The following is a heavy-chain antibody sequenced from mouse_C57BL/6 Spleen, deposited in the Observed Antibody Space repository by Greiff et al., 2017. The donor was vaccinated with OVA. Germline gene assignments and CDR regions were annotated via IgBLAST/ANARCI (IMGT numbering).Heavy chain of an antibody. CDR3: ASSDSSGPYYFDY. CDR1: GFTFTDYY. V-gene: IGHV7-3*01. Sequence: EVQLQESGGGLVQPGGSLSLSCAASGFTFTDYYMSWVRQPPGKALEWLGFIRNKANGYTTEYSASVKGRFTISRDNSQSILYLQMNALRAEDSATYYCASSDSSGPYYFDYWGQGTTLTVSS. D-gene: IGHD3-2*02. J-gene: IGHJ2*01. CDR2: IRNKANGYTT.